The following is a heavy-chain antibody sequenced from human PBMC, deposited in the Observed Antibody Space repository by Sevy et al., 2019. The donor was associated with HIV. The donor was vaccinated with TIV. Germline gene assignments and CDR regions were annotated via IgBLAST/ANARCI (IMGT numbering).Heavy chain of an antibody. CDR2: ITGSGTTI. D-gene: IGHD7-27*01. V-gene: IGHV3-11*01. CDR1: GFTFSGYY. CDR3: ARVGIGLTGVGFGAFDI. Sequence: GGSLRLSCVASGFTFSGYYMSWIRQAPGKGLEWVSYITGSGTTINYGDSVKGRFIISRDNAKKSLFLQMSTLRAEDTAVYYCARVGIGLTGVGFGAFDIWGQGTKVTVSS. J-gene: IGHJ3*02.